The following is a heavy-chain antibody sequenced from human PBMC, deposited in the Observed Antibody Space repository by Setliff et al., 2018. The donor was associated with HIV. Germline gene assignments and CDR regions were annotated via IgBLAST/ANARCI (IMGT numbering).Heavy chain of an antibody. CDR2: IYISGST. J-gene: IGHJ5*02. V-gene: IGHV4-61*09. D-gene: IGHD3-3*01. CDR3: ARDDGIFGVVIIPWFDP. Sequence: NPSETLSLTCTVSGGSISSSSHYWSWIRQPAGRGLEWIGHIYISGSTNYNPSLKSRVTISIDASKNQFSLRLNSVTAADTAMYYCARDDGIFGVVIIPWFDPWGQGTLVTVSS. CDR1: GGSISSSSHY.